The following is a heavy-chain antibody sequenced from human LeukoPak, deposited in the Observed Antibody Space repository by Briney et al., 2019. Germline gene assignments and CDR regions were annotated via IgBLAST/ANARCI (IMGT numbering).Heavy chain of an antibody. V-gene: IGHV3-7*03. D-gene: IGHD6-6*01. CDR2: INSDGSEG. J-gene: IGHJ3*01. Sequence: GGSLRRSCAVSGFTFSGFWMSWSRQAPGKGLEWVASINSDGSEGYYADVVKGRFTISRDNAKNSLYLQINSLRAEDTAVYYCARSSYSSSSSVWGQGTMVTVSS. CDR3: ARSSYSSSSSV. CDR1: GFTFSGFW.